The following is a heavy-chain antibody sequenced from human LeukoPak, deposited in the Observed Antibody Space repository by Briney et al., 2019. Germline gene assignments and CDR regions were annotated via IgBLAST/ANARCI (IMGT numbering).Heavy chain of an antibody. D-gene: IGHD1-26*01. CDR2: IYTSGST. CDR3: ARRGKSGSYGTLGY. V-gene: IGHV4-4*07. Sequence: SETLSLTCTVSGGSISSYYWSWIRPPAGKGLEWIGRIYTSGSTNYNPSLKSRVTMSVDTSKNQFSLKLSSVTAADTAVYYCARRGKSGSYGTLGYWGQGTLVTVSS. J-gene: IGHJ4*02. CDR1: GGSISSYY.